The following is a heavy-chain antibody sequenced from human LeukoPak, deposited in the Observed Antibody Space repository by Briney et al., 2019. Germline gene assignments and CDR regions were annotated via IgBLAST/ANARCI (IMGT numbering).Heavy chain of an antibody. J-gene: IGHJ5*02. CDR3: AKDWKTWNQEFDA. V-gene: IGHV3-23*01. Sequence: WVSTISGSGGTTYYADSVRGRFTISRDNSGNTLYLQMNSLRAEDTAVYYCAKDWKTWNQEFDAWGQGTLVTVSS. D-gene: IGHD1-1*01. CDR2: ISGSGGTT.